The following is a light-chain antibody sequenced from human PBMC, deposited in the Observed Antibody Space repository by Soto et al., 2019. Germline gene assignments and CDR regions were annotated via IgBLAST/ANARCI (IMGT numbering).Light chain of an antibody. Sequence: SYELTQPPSVSVAPGQTARITCGGNDIGDKSVHWYQQKPGQAPLLVVYDDTDRPSGIPERFSGSNSGNTATLTISRVEAGDEADYYCQVWDSSSDHWVFGGGTQLTVL. CDR3: QVWDSSSDHWV. V-gene: IGLV3-21*02. J-gene: IGLJ3*02. CDR2: DDT. CDR1: DIGDKS.